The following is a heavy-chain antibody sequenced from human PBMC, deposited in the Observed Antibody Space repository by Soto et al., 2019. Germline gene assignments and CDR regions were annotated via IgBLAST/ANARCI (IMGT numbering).Heavy chain of an antibody. CDR2: ISGSGGTT. CDR1: GFTFSTYA. J-gene: IGHJ5*02. Sequence: SLRLSCAASGFTFSTYAMSSVRQAPGKGPEWVSAISGSGGTTYYADSVKGRFTLSRDNSKDTLYLQMNSLRAEDTAVYYCARESSSGWYNPFDPWGQGTLVTVSS. V-gene: IGHV3-23*01. D-gene: IGHD6-19*01. CDR3: ARESSSGWYNPFDP.